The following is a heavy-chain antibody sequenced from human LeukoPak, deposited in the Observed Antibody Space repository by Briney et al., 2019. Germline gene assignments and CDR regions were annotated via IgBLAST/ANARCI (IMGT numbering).Heavy chain of an antibody. J-gene: IGHJ4*02. V-gene: IGHV3-23*01. CDR2: ISGSGATI. CDR3: AKGPAATTCCPFDS. D-gene: IGHD2-2*01. Sequence: GGSLRLFCAASGFTFGSYAMTWVRQAPGRGLDWVSVISGSGATIHYADSVRGRFTVSRDNSKNILYLQMNSLRAEDTAIYYCAKGPAATTCCPFDSWGQGTLVTVSS. CDR1: GFTFGSYA.